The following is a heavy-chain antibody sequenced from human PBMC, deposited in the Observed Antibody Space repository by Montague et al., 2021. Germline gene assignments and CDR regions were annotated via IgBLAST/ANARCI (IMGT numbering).Heavy chain of an antibody. V-gene: IGHV3-74*01. D-gene: IGHD6-13*01. Sequence: SLRLSCAASGFSFSSYWMHWVRQAPGKGLLWVSRITLDGSSTTFADSVKGRFTTSRDNAKATLYLQMNSLRVEDTAVYHCARNLASAAPGAFDIWGQGTMVTVSS. J-gene: IGHJ3*02. CDR3: ARNLASAAPGAFDI. CDR1: GFSFSSYW. CDR2: ITLDGSST.